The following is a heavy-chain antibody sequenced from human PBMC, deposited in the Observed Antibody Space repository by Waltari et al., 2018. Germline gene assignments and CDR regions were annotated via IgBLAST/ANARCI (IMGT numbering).Heavy chain of an antibody. CDR3: ETYYYGSGSYLYFDY. CDR2: IVVGSGNT. D-gene: IGHD3-10*01. V-gene: IGHV1-58*01. J-gene: IGHJ4*02. Sequence: QMQLVQSGPEVKKPGTSVKVSCKASGFTFTSSAVQWVRQARGQRLEWIGWIVVGSGNTNYAQKFQERVTITRDMSTSTAYMELSSLRSEDTAVYYCETYYYGSGSYLYFDYWGQGTLVTVSS. CDR1: GFTFTSSA.